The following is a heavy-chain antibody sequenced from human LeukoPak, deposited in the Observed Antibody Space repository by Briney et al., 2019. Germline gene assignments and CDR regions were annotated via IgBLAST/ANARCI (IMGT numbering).Heavy chain of an antibody. CDR1: GYTFTSYD. Sequence: ASVKVSCKASGYTFTSYDINWVRQATGQGLEWMGWMNPNSGNTGYAQKFQGRVTITRNTFISTAYMELSSLRSEDTAVYYCARGPFSYYDLWSGYFQQLNYFDYWGQGTLVTVSS. CDR2: MNPNSGNT. CDR3: ARGPFSYYDLWSGYFQQLNYFDY. V-gene: IGHV1-8*03. D-gene: IGHD3-3*01. J-gene: IGHJ4*02.